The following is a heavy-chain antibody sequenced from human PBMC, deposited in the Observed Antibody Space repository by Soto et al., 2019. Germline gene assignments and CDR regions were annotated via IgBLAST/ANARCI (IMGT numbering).Heavy chain of an antibody. J-gene: IGHJ6*02. CDR2: ISSSSSYT. CDR3: ARDVACSGGSCYRIYGMDV. V-gene: IGHV3-11*06. D-gene: IGHD2-15*01. CDR1: GFTFSDYY. Sequence: QVQLVESGGGLVKPGGSLRLSCAASGFTFSDYYMSWIRQAPGKGLEWVSYISSSSSYTNYADSVKGRSTISRDNAKNSLYLQMNSLRAEDTAVYYCARDVACSGGSCYRIYGMDVWGQGTTVTVSS.